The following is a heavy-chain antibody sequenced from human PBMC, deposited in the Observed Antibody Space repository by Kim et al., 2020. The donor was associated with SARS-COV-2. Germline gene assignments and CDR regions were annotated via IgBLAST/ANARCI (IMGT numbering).Heavy chain of an antibody. J-gene: IGHJ4*02. D-gene: IGHD1-26*01. V-gene: IGHV3-21*01. CDR3: ARDFKGGSYHDY. Sequence: YHPDSGKRRFPISRDNAKNQLYLQMNSLRAEDTAVYYCARDFKGGSYHDYWGQGTLVPVSS.